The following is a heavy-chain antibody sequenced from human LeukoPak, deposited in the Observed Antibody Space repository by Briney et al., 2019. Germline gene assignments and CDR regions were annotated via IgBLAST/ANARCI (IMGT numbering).Heavy chain of an antibody. CDR2: ISRSGSVV. J-gene: IGHJ4*02. CDR1: GLTFSSYA. CDR3: ARGMATISGGNY. V-gene: IGHV3-48*03. Sequence: PGGSLRLSCAASGLTFSSYAMSWVRQAPGKGLEWVSYISRSGSVVYYADSVKGRFIISRDNAKNSLYLQMNSLRAEDTAVYYCARGMATISGGNYWGQGTLVTVSS. D-gene: IGHD5-24*01.